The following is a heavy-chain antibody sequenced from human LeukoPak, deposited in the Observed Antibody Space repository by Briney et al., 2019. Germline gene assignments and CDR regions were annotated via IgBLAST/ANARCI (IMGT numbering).Heavy chain of an antibody. V-gene: IGHV4-59*01. Sequence: SETLSLTCTVSGGSISNYYWSWLRQPPGKELEWLGYIYHSGSTNYNPSLKSRVTISQDTSKNQFSLKLSSVTAADTAVYYCARNADDSSSYPYFDYWGQGTLVTVSS. J-gene: IGHJ4*02. CDR3: ARNADDSSSYPYFDY. CDR2: IYHSGST. CDR1: GGSISNYY. D-gene: IGHD3-22*01.